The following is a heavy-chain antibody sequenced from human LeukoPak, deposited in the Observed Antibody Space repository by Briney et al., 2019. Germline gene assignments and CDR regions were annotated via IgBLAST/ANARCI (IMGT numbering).Heavy chain of an antibody. CDR1: GFTFSSYA. CDR2: ISYDGSNK. V-gene: IGHV3-30-3*01. D-gene: IGHD5-24*01. Sequence: GGSLRLSCAASGFTFSSYAMHWVRQAPGKGLEWVAVISYDGSNKYYADSVKGRFTISRDNSKNTLYLQMNSLRAEDTAVYYCAKGSGMATITSYFDYWGPGTLVTVSS. J-gene: IGHJ4*02. CDR3: AKGSGMATITSYFDY.